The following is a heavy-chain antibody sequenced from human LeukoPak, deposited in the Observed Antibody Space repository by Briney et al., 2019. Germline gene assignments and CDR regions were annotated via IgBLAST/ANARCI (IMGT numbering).Heavy chain of an antibody. D-gene: IGHD2-2*01. J-gene: IGHJ4*02. CDR3: ARAKRSGTSFPWDY. Sequence: SETLSLTCTVSGGSISSRNYYWAWIRQPPGKGLDWIGSISYTGSIFYNPSLKSRVTISVDTSKNQFSLKLSSVTAADTAIYYCARAKRSGTSFPWDYWGQGTLVTVSS. CDR1: GGSISSRNYY. CDR2: ISYTGSI. V-gene: IGHV4-39*01.